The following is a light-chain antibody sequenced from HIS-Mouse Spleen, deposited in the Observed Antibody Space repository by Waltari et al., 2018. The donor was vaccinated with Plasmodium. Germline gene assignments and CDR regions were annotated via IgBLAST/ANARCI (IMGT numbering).Light chain of an antibody. V-gene: IGLV2-11*01. J-gene: IGLJ2*01. CDR3: CSYAGSYTWV. CDR1: SSDVGVYNY. CDR2: DVS. Sequence: QSALTQPRSVSGPPGQSVTISCTGTSSDVGVYNYVSWYQPHPGKAPKLMIYDVSKRPSGVPDRFSGSKSGNTASLTISGLQAEDEADYYCCSYAGSYTWVFGGGTKLTVL.